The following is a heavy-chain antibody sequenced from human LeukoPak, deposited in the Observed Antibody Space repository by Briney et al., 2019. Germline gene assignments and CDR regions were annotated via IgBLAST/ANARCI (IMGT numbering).Heavy chain of an antibody. V-gene: IGHV3-21*01. J-gene: IGHJ4*02. CDR1: GFTFSSYT. CDR2: ISGSNSYI. Sequence: GGSLRLSCAASGFTFSSYTMHWIRQAPGKGLEWVSSISGSNSYIFYADSVKGRFSVSRDNAKDSLYLQMNSLRAEDTAVYYCARALTTLTYEGYWGQGTLVTVSS. CDR3: ARALTTLTYEGY. D-gene: IGHD1-1*01.